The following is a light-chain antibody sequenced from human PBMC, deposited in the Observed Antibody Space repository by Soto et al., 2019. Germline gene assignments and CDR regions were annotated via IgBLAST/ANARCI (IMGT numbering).Light chain of an antibody. CDR1: QSISFW. J-gene: IGKJ2*01. CDR3: QQYNSHLYT. CDR2: DAS. V-gene: IGKV1-5*01. Sequence: DIQMTQSPSTLSASVGDRVTITCRASQSISFWLAWYQQKPGKAPKLLIFDASSLESGVRSRFSGSGSGTEFTLTISNLQPDDFATYYCQQYNSHLYTFGQGTKVDIK.